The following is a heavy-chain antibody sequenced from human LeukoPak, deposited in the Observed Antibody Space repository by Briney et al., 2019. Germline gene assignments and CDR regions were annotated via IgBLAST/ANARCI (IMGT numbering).Heavy chain of an antibody. Sequence: GGSLRLSCTVSGFTFSSHWTSWVRQAPGKGLEWVANINPDGNDKQYVDSVKGRFTISRDNAKNSLYLQMNSLRAEDTAVYYCIPANRGPSPLSDYWGQGTLVTVSS. CDR3: IPANRGPSPLSDY. J-gene: IGHJ4*02. CDR2: INPDGNDK. V-gene: IGHV3-7*01. D-gene: IGHD2/OR15-2a*01. CDR1: GFTFSSHW.